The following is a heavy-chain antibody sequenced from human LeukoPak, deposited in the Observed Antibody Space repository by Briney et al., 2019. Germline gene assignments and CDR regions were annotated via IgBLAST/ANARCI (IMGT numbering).Heavy chain of an antibody. D-gene: IGHD2-2*02. CDR1: GGSISSYY. V-gene: IGHV4-4*07. CDR2: IYTSGST. J-gene: IGHJ4*02. CDR3: AGSGIGPAAIRSPSIIDY. Sequence: PSETLSLTCTVSGGSISSYYWSWIRQPAGKGLEWIGRIYTSGSTNYNPSLKSRVTMSVDMSKNQFSLKLSSVTAADTAVYYCAGSGIGPAAIRSPSIIDYWGQGTLVTVSS.